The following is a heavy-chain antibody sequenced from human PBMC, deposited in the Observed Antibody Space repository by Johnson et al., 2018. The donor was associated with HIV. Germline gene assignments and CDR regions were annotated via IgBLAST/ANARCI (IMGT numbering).Heavy chain of an antibody. D-gene: IGHD6-13*01. CDR1: GFTFNTYA. Sequence: QVQLVESGGGVVQPGRSLRLSCAASGFTFNTYAMHWVRQAPGKGLECVAVISDDGNNQYYAHSVKGRFTVSRDNSKNTLYLQMNSLRADDTAVYYCARVPSRSSWYTAFDIWGQGTTVTVSS. CDR2: ISDDGNNQ. J-gene: IGHJ3*02. CDR3: ARVPSRSSWYTAFDI. V-gene: IGHV3-30*04.